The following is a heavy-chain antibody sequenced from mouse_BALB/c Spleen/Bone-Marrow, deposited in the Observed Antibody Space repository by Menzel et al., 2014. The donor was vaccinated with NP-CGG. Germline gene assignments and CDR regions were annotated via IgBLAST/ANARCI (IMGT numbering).Heavy chain of an antibody. CDR2: IDPANGNT. V-gene: IGHV14-3*02. CDR3: ATLTTVVDAMDY. Sequence: VHVKQSGAELVKPGASVKLSCTASGFNIKDTYMHWVKQRPEQGLEWLGRIDPANGNTKYDPKFQGKATITADTSSNTAYLQLSSLTSEDTAVYYCATLTTVVDAMDYWGQGTSVTVSS. J-gene: IGHJ4*01. CDR1: GFNIKDTY. D-gene: IGHD1-1*01.